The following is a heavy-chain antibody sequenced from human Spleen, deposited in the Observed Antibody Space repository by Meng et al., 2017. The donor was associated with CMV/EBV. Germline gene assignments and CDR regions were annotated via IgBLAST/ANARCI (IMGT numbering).Heavy chain of an antibody. CDR2: IYYSGST. CDR3: ARDGIRSDYYGSGRYYEVPYYGMDV. D-gene: IGHD3-10*01. J-gene: IGHJ6*02. CDR1: GGSISTSTSY. V-gene: IGHV4-39*07. Sequence: SETLSLTCNVSGGSISTSTSYWGWIRQPPGKGLEWIGSIYYSGSTYYNPSLKSRVSISVDTSKNQFSLKLSSVTAADTAVYYCARDGIRSDYYGSGRYYEVPYYGMDVWGQGTTVTVSS.